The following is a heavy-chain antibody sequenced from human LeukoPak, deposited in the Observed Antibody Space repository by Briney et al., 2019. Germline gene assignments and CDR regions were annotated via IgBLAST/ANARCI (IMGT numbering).Heavy chain of an antibody. V-gene: IGHV3-33*06. CDR1: GFTFSSCG. Sequence: GGSLRLSCAASGFTFSSCGMHWVRQAPGKGLEWVAVIWYDGSNKYYADSVKGRFTISRDNSKNTLYLQMNSLRAEDTAVYYCAKDRGLGIVGATIFDYWGQGTLVTVSS. CDR3: AKDRGLGIVGATIFDY. J-gene: IGHJ4*02. D-gene: IGHD1-26*01. CDR2: IWYDGSNK.